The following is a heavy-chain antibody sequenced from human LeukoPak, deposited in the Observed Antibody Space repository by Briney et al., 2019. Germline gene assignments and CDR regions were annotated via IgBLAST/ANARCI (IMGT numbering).Heavy chain of an antibody. D-gene: IGHD2-21*02. CDR2: ISSSSSDI. V-gene: IGHV3-21*01. Sequence: PGGSLRLSCAASEFTFSIYSMNWVRQAPGKGLEWVSSISSSSSDIYYADSVKGRFTISRDNAKNSLYLQMNSLRAEDTAVYYCARRTYCGGDCYSVGAFDIWGQGTMVTVSS. CDR3: ARRTYCGGDCYSVGAFDI. CDR1: EFTFSIYS. J-gene: IGHJ3*02.